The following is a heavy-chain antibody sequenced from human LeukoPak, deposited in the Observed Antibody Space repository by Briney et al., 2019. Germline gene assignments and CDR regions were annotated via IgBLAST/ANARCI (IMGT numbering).Heavy chain of an antibody. D-gene: IGHD6-13*01. CDR3: ARLRYSSSWYRDTNHFDY. Sequence: SETLSLTCTVSGGSISSYYWSWIRQPPGKGLEWIGYIYYSGSTNYNPSLKSRVTISVDTSKNQFSLKLSSVTAADTAVYYCARLRYSSSWYRDTNHFDYWGQGTLVTVSS. CDR1: GGSISSYY. J-gene: IGHJ4*02. CDR2: IYYSGST. V-gene: IGHV4-59*08.